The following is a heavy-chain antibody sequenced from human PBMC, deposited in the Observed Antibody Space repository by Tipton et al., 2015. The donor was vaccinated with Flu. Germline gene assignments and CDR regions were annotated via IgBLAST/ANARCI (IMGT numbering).Heavy chain of an antibody. CDR2: ISYDGSNQ. V-gene: IGHV3-30*13. Sequence: SLRLSCAASGFTFSNYGMFWVRQAPGKGLEWVTTISYDGSNQYYADSVKGRFTISRDNSKNMVYLQMNSLRAEDTAVYYCAREADYGLGSYWIDYWGQGTLVSVPS. CDR3: AREADYGLGSYWIDY. J-gene: IGHJ4*02. D-gene: IGHD3-10*01. CDR1: GFTFSNYG.